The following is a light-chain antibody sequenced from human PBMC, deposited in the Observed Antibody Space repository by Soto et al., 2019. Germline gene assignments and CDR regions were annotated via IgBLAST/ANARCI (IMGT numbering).Light chain of an antibody. V-gene: IGLV2-11*01. CDR3: CSYAGSSYVV. CDR1: SSDVGNYNY. J-gene: IGLJ2*01. Sequence: QSALTQPRSVPGSPGQSVTISCTGTSSDVGNYNYVSWYQRHPGKAPKLMIYDVSKRPSGVPDRFSGSKSGNTASLTISGLQAEDEADYYCCSYAGSSYVVFGGGTKLTVL. CDR2: DVS.